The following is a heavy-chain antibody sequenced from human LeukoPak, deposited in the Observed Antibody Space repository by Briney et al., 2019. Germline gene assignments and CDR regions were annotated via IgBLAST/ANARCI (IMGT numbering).Heavy chain of an antibody. CDR2: INHSGST. V-gene: IGHV4-34*01. J-gene: IGHJ5*02. D-gene: IGHD2-21*01. Sequence: TETLSLTCAVYGGSFRGYYWSWIRQPPGKGLEWIGEINHSGSTNYNPSLKSRVTISVDTSKNQFSLKLSSVTSADTAVYYCAVSILWNWFDPWGQGTLVTVSS. CDR3: AVSILWNWFDP. CDR1: GGSFRGYY.